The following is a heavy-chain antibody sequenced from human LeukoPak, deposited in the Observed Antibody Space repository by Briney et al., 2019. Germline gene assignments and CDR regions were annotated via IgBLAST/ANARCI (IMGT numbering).Heavy chain of an antibody. J-gene: IGHJ4*02. CDR2: IYYSGST. CDR3: ARDIGWYLDY. V-gene: IGHV4-30-4*08. CDR1: GGSFSGYY. Sequence: SETLSLTCAVYGGSFSGYYWSWIRQPPGKGLEWIGYIYYSGSTYYNPSLKSRVTISVDTSKNQFSLKLSSVTAADTAVYYCARDIGWYLDYWGQGTLVTVSS. D-gene: IGHD2-15*01.